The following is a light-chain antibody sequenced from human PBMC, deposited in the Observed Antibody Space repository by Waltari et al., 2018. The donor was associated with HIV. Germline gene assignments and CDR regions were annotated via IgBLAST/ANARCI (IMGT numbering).Light chain of an antibody. CDR1: QSISTY. CDR3: QQSYRSPLT. V-gene: IGKV1-39*01. CDR2: GAF. J-gene: IGKJ4*01. Sequence: DIQMTQSPSSLSASVGDRVTITCRTSQSISTYLTWYQQKPGKAPELLIYGAFSLQNGVPSGFSGSGSGTDFTLTITSLQPEDFATYFCQQSYRSPLTFGGGTKVEL.